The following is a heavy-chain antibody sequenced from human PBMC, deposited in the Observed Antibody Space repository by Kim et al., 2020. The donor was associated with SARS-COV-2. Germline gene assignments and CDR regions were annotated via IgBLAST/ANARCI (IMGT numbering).Heavy chain of an antibody. Sequence: SVKVSCKASGGTFSSYAISWVRQAPGQGLEWMGGIIPIFGTANYAQKFQGRVTITADESTSTAYMELSSLRSEDTAVYYCARERARLLTYYYDSSGYCLDYWGQGTLVTVSS. CDR1: GGTFSSYA. D-gene: IGHD3-22*01. CDR3: ARERARLLTYYYDSSGYCLDY. CDR2: IIPIFGTA. V-gene: IGHV1-69*13. J-gene: IGHJ4*02.